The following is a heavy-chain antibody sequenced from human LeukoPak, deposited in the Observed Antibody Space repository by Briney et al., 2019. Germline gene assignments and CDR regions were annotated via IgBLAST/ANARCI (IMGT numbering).Heavy chain of an antibody. J-gene: IGHJ4*02. CDR3: ARTMTTDFDY. V-gene: IGHV3-11*01. Sequence: GGSLRLSCAASGFTFSDYYMSGIRQAPGKGLEWVSYISSSGSTISYADSAKGRFTVSRDNAKNSLYLQMNSLRAEDTAVYYCARTMTTDFDYWGQGTLVTVSS. D-gene: IGHD3-22*01. CDR2: ISSSGSTI. CDR1: GFTFSDYY.